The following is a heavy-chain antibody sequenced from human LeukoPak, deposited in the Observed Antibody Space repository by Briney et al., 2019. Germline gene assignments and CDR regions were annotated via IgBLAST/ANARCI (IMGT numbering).Heavy chain of an antibody. D-gene: IGHD3-22*01. Sequence: GGSLRLSCAASGFTVSSNYMSWVRQAPGKGLEWVSVIYSGGSTYYADSVKGRFTISRDNSKNTLYLQMNSLRAEDTAVYYCARERGHYYDSSGYFDYWGQGTLVTVSS. CDR1: GFTVSSNY. J-gene: IGHJ4*02. CDR3: ARERGHYYDSSGYFDY. CDR2: IYSGGST. V-gene: IGHV3-66*01.